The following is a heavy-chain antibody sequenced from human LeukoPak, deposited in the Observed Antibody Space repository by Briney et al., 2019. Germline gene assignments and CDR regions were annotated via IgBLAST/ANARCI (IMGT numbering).Heavy chain of an antibody. D-gene: IGHD5-12*01. J-gene: IGHJ6*03. CDR3: ARDSWLRAYYYMDV. V-gene: IGHV1-2*02. Sequence: ASVKVSCKASGYTFTSYGISWVRQAPGQGLEWMGWINPNSGGTNYAQKFQGRVTMTRDTSISTAYMELSRMRSDDTAVYYCARDSWLRAYYYMDVWGKGTTVTVSS. CDR2: INPNSGGT. CDR1: GYTFTSYG.